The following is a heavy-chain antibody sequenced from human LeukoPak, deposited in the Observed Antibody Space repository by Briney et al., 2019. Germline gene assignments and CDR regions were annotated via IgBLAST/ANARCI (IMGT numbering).Heavy chain of an antibody. J-gene: IGHJ4*02. CDR2: IYYSGST. V-gene: IGHV4-39*01. CDR1: GGSISSSSYY. D-gene: IGHD6-13*01. Sequence: PSETLSLTCTVSGGSISSSSYYWGWIRQPPGKGLEWIGSIYYSGSTYYNPSLKSRVTISVDTSKNQFSLKLSSVTAADTAVYYCARHEQPDSSLDYWGQGTLVTASS. CDR3: ARHEQPDSSLDY.